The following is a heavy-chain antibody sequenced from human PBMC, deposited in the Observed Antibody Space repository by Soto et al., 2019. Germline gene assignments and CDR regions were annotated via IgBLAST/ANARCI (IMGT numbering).Heavy chain of an antibody. D-gene: IGHD2-15*01. CDR2: IYSVGST. CDR1: GFTVSSNY. V-gene: IGHV3-66*01. Sequence: GGSLRLSCAASGFTVSSNYMSWVRQAPGKGLEWVSVIYSVGSTYYADSVKGRFTISRDISKNTLYLQMNSLRAEDTAVYYCARDDCSGGSCYGYWGQGTLVTVSS. CDR3: ARDDCSGGSCYGY. J-gene: IGHJ4*02.